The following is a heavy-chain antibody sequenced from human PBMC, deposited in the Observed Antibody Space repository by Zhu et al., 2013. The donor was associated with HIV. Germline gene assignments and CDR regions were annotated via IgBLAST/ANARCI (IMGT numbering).Heavy chain of an antibody. CDR2: IYYSGST. CDR1: GGSFSIYY. D-gene: IGHD1-26*01. CDR3: ARVPRRRQLPDY. V-gene: IGHV4-34*11. Sequence: QVQLQQWGAGLLKPSETLSLTCAVYGGSFSIYYWSWIRQPPGKGLEWIGYIYYSGSTNYNPSLKSRVTISVDTSKNQFSLKLSSVTAADTAVYYCARVPRRRQLPDYWGQGTLVTVSS. J-gene: IGHJ4*02.